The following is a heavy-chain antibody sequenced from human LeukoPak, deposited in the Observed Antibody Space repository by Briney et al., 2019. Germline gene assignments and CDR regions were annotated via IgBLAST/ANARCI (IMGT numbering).Heavy chain of an antibody. CDR1: GFTFSSYA. V-gene: IGHV3-30*01. Sequence: QAGGSLRLSCAASGFTFSSYAMHWVRQAPGKGLEWVAVISYDGSNKYYADSVKGRFTISRDNSKNTQYLQMNSLRAEDTAVYYCARDGRATGTTDYWGQGTLVTVSS. CDR2: ISYDGSNK. CDR3: ARDGRATGTTDY. D-gene: IGHD1-7*01. J-gene: IGHJ4*02.